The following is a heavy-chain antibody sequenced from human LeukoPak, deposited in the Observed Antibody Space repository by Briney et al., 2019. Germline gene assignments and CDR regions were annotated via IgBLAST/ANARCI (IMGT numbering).Heavy chain of an antibody. CDR3: ARDSLEYTTSSAAY. V-gene: IGHV3-7*01. CDR1: GFTFSNYW. J-gene: IGHJ4*02. CDR2: IKQDGSEK. D-gene: IGHD6-6*01. Sequence: GGSLRLTCAASGFTFSNYWMSWVRQAPGKGLEWVAIIKQDGSEKYSVDSVKGRFIISRDNAKNSLYLQMNRLRVEDTALYYCARDSLEYTTSSAAYWGQGALVTVSS.